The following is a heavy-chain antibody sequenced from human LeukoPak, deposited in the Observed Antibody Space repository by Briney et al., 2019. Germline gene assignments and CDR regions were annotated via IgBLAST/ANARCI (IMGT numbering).Heavy chain of an antibody. D-gene: IGHD4-17*01. CDR1: GFTFSSYA. V-gene: IGHV3-23*01. CDR3: AKDLHPNGDLIPDAFDI. J-gene: IGHJ3*02. CDR2: ISGSGGST. Sequence: GGSMRLSCAASGFTFSSYAMSWVRQAPGKGLEWVSAISGSGGSTYYADSVKGRFTISRDNSKNTLYLQMNSLRAEDTAVYYCAKDLHPNGDLIPDAFDIWGQGTMVTVSS.